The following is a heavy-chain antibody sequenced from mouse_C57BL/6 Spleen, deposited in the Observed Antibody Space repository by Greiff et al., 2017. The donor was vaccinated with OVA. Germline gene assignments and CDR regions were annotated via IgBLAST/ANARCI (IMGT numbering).Heavy chain of an antibody. J-gene: IGHJ2*01. Sequence: EVKLMESGGGLVKPGGSLKLSCAASGFTFSDYGMHWVRQAPEKGLEWVAYISSGSSTIYYADTVKGRFTISRDNAKNTLFLQMTSLRSEDTAMYYCARPFITTVVATPFDYWGQGTTLTVSS. CDR1: GFTFSDYG. CDR3: ARPFITTVVATPFDY. V-gene: IGHV5-17*01. CDR2: ISSGSSTI. D-gene: IGHD1-1*01.